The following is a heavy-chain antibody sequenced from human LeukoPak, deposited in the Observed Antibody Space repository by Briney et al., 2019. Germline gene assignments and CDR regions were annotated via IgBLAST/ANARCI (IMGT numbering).Heavy chain of an antibody. CDR1: GGSISSYY. V-gene: IGHV4-4*07. CDR2: IYTSGST. CDR3: ARGLAARQPEELFDY. J-gene: IGHJ4*02. D-gene: IGHD6-6*01. Sequence: SQTLSLTCTVSGGSISSYYWSWIRQPAGKGLEWIGRIYTSGSTNYNPSLKSRVTMSVDTSKNQFSLKLSSATAADTAVYYCARGLAARQPEELFDYWGQGTLVTVSS.